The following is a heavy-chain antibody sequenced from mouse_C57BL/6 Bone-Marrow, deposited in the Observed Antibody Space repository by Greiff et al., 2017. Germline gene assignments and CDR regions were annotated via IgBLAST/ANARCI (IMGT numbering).Heavy chain of an antibody. J-gene: IGHJ4*01. Sequence: QVHVKQPGAELVMPGASVKLSCKASGYTFTSYWMHWVKQRPGQGLEWIGEIDPSDSYTNYNQKFKGKSTLTVDKSSSTAYMQLSSLTSEDSAVYYCARFYDPYYYAMDYWGQGTSVTVSS. CDR2: IDPSDSYT. D-gene: IGHD2-3*01. CDR1: GYTFTSYW. V-gene: IGHV1-69*01. CDR3: ARFYDPYYYAMDY.